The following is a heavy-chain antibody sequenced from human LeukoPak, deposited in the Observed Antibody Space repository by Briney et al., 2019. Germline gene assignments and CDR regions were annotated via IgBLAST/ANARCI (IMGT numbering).Heavy chain of an antibody. V-gene: IGHV4-4*07. CDR2: IYTSGST. J-gene: IGHJ3*02. CDR3: ARARTIFGVVIPEDDAFDI. CDR1: GGSISSYY. Sequence: NPSETLSLTCTVSGGSISSYYWSWIRQPAGKGLEWIGRIYTSGSTNYNPSPKSRVTMSVDTSKNQFSLKLSSVTAADTAVYYCARARTIFGVVIPEDDAFDIWGQGTMFTVSS. D-gene: IGHD3-3*01.